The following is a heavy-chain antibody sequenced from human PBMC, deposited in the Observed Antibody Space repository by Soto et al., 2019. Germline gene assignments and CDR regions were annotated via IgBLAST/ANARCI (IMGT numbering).Heavy chain of an antibody. CDR1: GGSISSSSYY. V-gene: IGHV4-39*07. D-gene: IGHD6-19*01. Sequence: SETLSLTCTVSGGSISSSSYYWGWIRHPPGKGLEWIGSIYYSGSTYYNPSLKSRVSMSLDNSNNQFSLSLNSVTAADTAFYYCAREGKAVAGAPFDSWRKGVLVTVSS. CDR2: IYYSGST. J-gene: IGHJ4*02. CDR3: AREGKAVAGAPFDS.